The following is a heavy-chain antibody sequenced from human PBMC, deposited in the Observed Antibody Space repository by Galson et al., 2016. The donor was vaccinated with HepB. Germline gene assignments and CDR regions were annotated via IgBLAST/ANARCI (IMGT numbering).Heavy chain of an antibody. J-gene: IGHJ4*02. Sequence: ETLSLTCRVSGDSIGSSSYHWAWIRQPPGKGLEWIGSIYYVGRAYYRSSLKSRLPISLDPAKNHISLNLTSVTAADTAVYYCATVPGWESGIYDHWGQGTLVSVSS. CDR1: GDSIGSSSYH. CDR3: ATVPGWESGIYDH. CDR2: IYYVGRA. V-gene: IGHV4-39*02. D-gene: IGHD1-26*01.